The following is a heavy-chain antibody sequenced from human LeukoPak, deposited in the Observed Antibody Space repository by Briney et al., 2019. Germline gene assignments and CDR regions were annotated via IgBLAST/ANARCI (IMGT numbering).Heavy chain of an antibody. CDR3: ARDPRLRGLDDTFDI. V-gene: IGHV3-53*01. CDR2: IYSGGTT. J-gene: IGHJ3*02. CDR1: GFNISGNY. Sequence: GSLRLSCAVSGFNISGNYMSWVRQAPGKGPEWVSVIYSGGTTSYADSVRGRFTISRDNSKNTLYLQMNSLRADDTAVYFCARDPRLRGLDDTFDIWGHGTMVIVSS. D-gene: IGHD2-8*01.